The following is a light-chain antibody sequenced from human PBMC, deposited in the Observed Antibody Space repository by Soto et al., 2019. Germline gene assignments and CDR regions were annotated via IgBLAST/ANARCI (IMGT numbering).Light chain of an antibody. V-gene: IGKV1-39*01. CDR2: AAS. CDR1: QNIRTY. CDR3: QQTYNTPLT. J-gene: IGKJ2*01. Sequence: DIEMTQSPSSLSASVGDRVTNTCRTSQNIRTYLNWYQQKPGKAPQLLIYAASNLQSGVPSRFSGSGSGTEYTLIISSLRPEDFATYYCQQTYNTPLTFGQGTKLEI.